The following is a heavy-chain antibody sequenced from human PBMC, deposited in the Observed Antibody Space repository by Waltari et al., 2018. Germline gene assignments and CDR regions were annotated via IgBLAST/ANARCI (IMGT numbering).Heavy chain of an antibody. CDR2: INPKSGDA. D-gene: IGHD1-1*01. CDR3: ATANILGIGTFDY. J-gene: IGHJ4*02. V-gene: IGHV1-2*06. Sequence: QVKLVQSGAEVKKPGASVRVSCKASGYTFTKYYIHWVRQAPGQGLEWLGRINPKSGDANYTQPFQGRVIMTRDTSTNTADLEVTGLTSDDTAIFYCATANILGIGTFDYWGQGTLVSVSS. CDR1: GYTFTKYY.